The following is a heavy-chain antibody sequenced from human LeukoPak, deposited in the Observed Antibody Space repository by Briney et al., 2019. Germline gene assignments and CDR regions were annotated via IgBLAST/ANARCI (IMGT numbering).Heavy chain of an antibody. D-gene: IGHD3-3*01. CDR3: ARDPLFWSRNPFYFDS. Sequence: GRSLRLSCAASGFTFSTFGMHWVRQAPGKGLEWVAVISFDGSTKYHADSVQGRFTISRDNSKDTLYLQMSSLRAEDTAVYYCARDPLFWSRNPFYFDSWGQGTLVTVSS. CDR2: ISFDGSTK. J-gene: IGHJ4*02. V-gene: IGHV3-30*05. CDR1: GFTFSTFG.